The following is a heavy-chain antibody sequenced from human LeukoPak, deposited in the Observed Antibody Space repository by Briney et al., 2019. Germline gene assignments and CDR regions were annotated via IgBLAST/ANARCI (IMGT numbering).Heavy chain of an antibody. D-gene: IGHD5-18*01. V-gene: IGHV3-23*01. CDR2: VSASGGST. J-gene: IGHJ4*02. CDR3: AKGAASRGYTYMAN. CDR1: AFTFRSYA. Sequence: GGSLGLSCAASAFTFRSYAMIWVRQAPGKGLEWVSTVSASGGSTYYADSVKGRFTISRDNSNNTLSLQINSLRTEDTAVYYCAKGAASRGYTYMANWGQGTLVTVSS.